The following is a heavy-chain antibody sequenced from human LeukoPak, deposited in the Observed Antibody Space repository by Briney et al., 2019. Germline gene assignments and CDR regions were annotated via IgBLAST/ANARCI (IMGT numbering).Heavy chain of an antibody. CDR3: ARVFDGYHPRDY. D-gene: IGHD5-24*01. J-gene: IGHJ4*02. CDR1: GYTFTSYG. Sequence: ASVKVSCKASGYTFTSYGISWVRQAPGQGLEWMGRIIPILGIANYAQKFQGRVTITADKSTSTAYMELSSLRSEDTAVYYCARVFDGYHPRDYWGQGTLVTVSS. CDR2: IIPILGIA. V-gene: IGHV1-69*04.